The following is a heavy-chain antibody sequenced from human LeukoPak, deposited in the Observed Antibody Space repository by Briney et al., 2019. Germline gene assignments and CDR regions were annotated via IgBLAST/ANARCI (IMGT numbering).Heavy chain of an antibody. J-gene: IGHJ6*03. V-gene: IGHV4-61*02. Sequence: PSETLSLTCTVSGGSISSGSYYWSWIRQPAGKGLEWIGRIYTSGSTNYNPSLKSRVTISVDTSKNQFSLKLSSVTAADTAVYYCARERGYDPYYYYMDVWGKGTTVTVSS. D-gene: IGHD5-12*01. CDR2: IYTSGST. CDR3: ARERGYDPYYYYMDV. CDR1: GGSISSGSYY.